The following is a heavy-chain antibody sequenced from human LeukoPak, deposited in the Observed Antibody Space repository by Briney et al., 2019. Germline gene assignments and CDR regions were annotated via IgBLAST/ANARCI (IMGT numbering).Heavy chain of an antibody. CDR3: AKMGEVPYFDY. CDR1: GFTFSSYA. J-gene: IGHJ4*02. CDR2: FSGSSIGT. V-gene: IGHV3-23*01. Sequence: SGGSLRLSCAASGFTFSSYAMSWVRQAPGKGLEWVSAFSGSSIGTYYADSGKGRFTISRDNSKNTLFLQMNTLRAEDTAVYYCAKMGEVPYFDYWGQGTLVTVSS.